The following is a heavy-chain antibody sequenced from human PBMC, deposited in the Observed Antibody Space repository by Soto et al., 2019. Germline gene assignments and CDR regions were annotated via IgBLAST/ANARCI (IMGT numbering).Heavy chain of an antibody. CDR3: ARRGMTTVVNGYWFDP. Sequence: GESLKISCKGSGYSFTSYWIGWVRQMPGKGLEWMGIIYPGDSDTRYSPSFQGQVTISADKSISTAYLQWSSLKASDTAMYYCARRGMTTVVNGYWFDPWGQGTLVTVSS. V-gene: IGHV5-51*01. D-gene: IGHD4-17*01. J-gene: IGHJ5*02. CDR2: IYPGDSDT. CDR1: GYSFTSYW.